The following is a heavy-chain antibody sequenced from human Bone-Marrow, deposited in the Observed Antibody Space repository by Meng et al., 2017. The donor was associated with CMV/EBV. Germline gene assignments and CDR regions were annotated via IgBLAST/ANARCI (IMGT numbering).Heavy chain of an antibody. J-gene: IGHJ3*02. CDR1: GFTFDDYA. Sequence: SLKISCAASGFTFDDYAMHWVRQAPGKGLEWVSGISWNSRSIGYADSVKGRFTISRDNAKNSLYLQMNSLRAEDTALYYCARTLYYYDSSGSATAFDIWGQGTMVTVSS. D-gene: IGHD3-22*01. V-gene: IGHV3-9*01. CDR3: ARTLYYYDSSGSATAFDI. CDR2: ISWNSRSI.